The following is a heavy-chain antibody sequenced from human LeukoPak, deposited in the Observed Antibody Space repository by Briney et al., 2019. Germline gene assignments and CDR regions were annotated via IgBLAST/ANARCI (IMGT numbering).Heavy chain of an antibody. Sequence: GGSLRLSCAASGFTFSSYAMSWVRQAPGKGLEWASAISGSGGSTYYADSVKGRFTISRDNSKSTLYLQMNSLRAEDTAVYYCAQGADDYGDYAYYFDYWGQGTLVTVSS. CDR2: ISGSGGST. V-gene: IGHV3-23*01. D-gene: IGHD4-17*01. CDR3: AQGADDYGDYAYYFDY. CDR1: GFTFSSYA. J-gene: IGHJ4*02.